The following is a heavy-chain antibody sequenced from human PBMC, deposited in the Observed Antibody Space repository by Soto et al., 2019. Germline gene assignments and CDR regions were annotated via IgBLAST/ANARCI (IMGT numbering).Heavy chain of an antibody. CDR2: IKQDGSEK. CDR1: GFTFSSYW. J-gene: IGHJ4*02. CDR3: ARDVVDIVVVGNYYFDY. V-gene: IGHV3-7*01. D-gene: IGHD2-2*03. Sequence: GESLKISCAASGFTFSSYWMSWVRQAPGKGLEWVANIKQDGSEKYYVDSVKGRFTISRDNAKNSLYLQMNSLRAEDTAVYYCARDVVDIVVVGNYYFDYWGQGTLVTVSS.